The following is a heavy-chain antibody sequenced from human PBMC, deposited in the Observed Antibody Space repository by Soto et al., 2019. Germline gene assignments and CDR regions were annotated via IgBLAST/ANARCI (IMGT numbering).Heavy chain of an antibody. CDR2: VSSYNGNT. CDR1: GYTFTDHG. D-gene: IGHD3-10*01. J-gene: IGHJ4*02. CDR3: AREVEGSYSPADF. Sequence: RPSVKVSCKTSGYTFTDHGIDWVRQAPGQGLEWVGWVSSYNGNTNYAYNLKDRVIMTTDASTSTAYIELRGLRSDDTAVYYCAREVEGSYSPADFWGQGTPVTVSS. V-gene: IGHV1-18*01.